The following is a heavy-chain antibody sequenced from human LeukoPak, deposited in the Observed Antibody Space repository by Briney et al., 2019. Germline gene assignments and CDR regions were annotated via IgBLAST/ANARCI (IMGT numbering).Heavy chain of an antibody. D-gene: IGHD5-24*01. CDR2: IIPIFGTA. CDR3: ARGSPVEMATADAFDI. V-gene: IGHV1-69*05. J-gene: IGHJ3*02. Sequence: ASVKVSCKASGGTFSSYAISWGRQAPGQGLEWMGGIIPIFGTANYAQKFQGRVTITTDESTSTAYMELSSLRSEDTAVYYCARGSPVEMATADAFDIWGQGTMVTVSS. CDR1: GGTFSSYA.